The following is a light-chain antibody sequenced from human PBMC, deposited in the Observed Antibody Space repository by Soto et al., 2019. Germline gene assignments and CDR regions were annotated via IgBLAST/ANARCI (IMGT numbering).Light chain of an antibody. J-gene: IGKJ1*01. CDR1: QPIDSW. CDR2: TGS. CDR3: QQTLSFPPT. V-gene: IGKV1-12*01. Sequence: DIQMTQSPSSVSASLVDRVTITGRPSQPIDSWLAWYQQKPGEAPKLLIFTGSLLHSGVPPRFSGSGSGTDFTLTISSLQPEDFATYYCQQTLSFPPTFGQGTKV.